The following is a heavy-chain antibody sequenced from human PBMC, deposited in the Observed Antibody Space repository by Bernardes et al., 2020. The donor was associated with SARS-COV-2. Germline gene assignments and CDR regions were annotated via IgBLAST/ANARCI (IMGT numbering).Heavy chain of an antibody. J-gene: IGHJ4*02. CDR3: ARDFLDYDKAGGIYRYAGDNDS. CDR1: GYTFTSYG. D-gene: IGHD3-16*02. CDR2: ISPYNGNT. Sequence: ASVKVSCKASGYTFTSYGLSWVRQAPGQGLEWMGWISPYNGNTNYAQKVQDRVTMTADTSTKTVYMELRSLRSDDTAIYYCARDFLDYDKAGGIYRYAGDNDSWGQGTLVTVSS. V-gene: IGHV1-18*01.